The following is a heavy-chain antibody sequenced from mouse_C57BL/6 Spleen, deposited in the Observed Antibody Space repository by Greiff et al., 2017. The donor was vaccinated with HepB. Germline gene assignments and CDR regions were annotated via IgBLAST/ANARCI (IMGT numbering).Heavy chain of an antibody. J-gene: IGHJ3*01. CDR3: ASDYGSSPELAY. D-gene: IGHD1-1*01. CDR2: IHPNSGST. Sequence: QVQLQQPGAELVKPGASVKLSCKASGYTFTSYWMHWVKQRPGQGLEWIGMIHPNSGSTNYNEKFKSKATLTVDKSSSTAYMQLSSLTSEDSAVYYCASDYGSSPELAYWGQGTLVTVSA. V-gene: IGHV1-64*01. CDR1: GYTFTSYW.